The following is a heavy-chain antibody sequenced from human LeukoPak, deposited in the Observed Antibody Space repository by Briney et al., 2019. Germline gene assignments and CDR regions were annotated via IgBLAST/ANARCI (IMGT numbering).Heavy chain of an antibody. Sequence: SVKVSCKASGGTFSSYAISWVRQAPGQGLEWMGGIIPIFGTANYAQKFQGRVTITADESTSTAYMELSSLRSEDTAVYYCARPGGIAAAGTSELLYWGQGTLVTVSS. V-gene: IGHV1-69*13. CDR3: ARPGGIAAAGTSELLY. J-gene: IGHJ4*02. CDR2: IIPIFGTA. CDR1: GGTFSSYA. D-gene: IGHD6-13*01.